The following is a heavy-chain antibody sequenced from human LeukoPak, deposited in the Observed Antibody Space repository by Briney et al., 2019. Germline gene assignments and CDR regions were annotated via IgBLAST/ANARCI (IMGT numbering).Heavy chain of an antibody. J-gene: IGHJ2*01. Sequence: GGSLRLSCAASGGSFNSYAMTWVRQAPGKGLEWVSGISGSGANTYYADSVKGRFTISRDNSKNTLYLQMNSLRAEDTAVYYCAKGLSSAYPRAYWYLDLWGRGTLVTVSS. CDR1: GGSFNSYA. CDR2: ISGSGANT. V-gene: IGHV3-23*01. D-gene: IGHD3-22*01. CDR3: AKGLSSAYPRAYWYLDL.